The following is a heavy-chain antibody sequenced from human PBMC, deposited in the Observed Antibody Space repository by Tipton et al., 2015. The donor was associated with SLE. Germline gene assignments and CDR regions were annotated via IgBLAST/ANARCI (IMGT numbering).Heavy chain of an antibody. CDR1: GFTFSIYS. D-gene: IGHD3-10*01. J-gene: IGHJ3*02. CDR3: VRGSGNPAFNI. CDR2: IGSSVDST. Sequence: GSLRLSCAASGFTFSIYSMNWVRQAPGKGLEWVSYIGSSVDSTYYADSVKGRFTISRDNAKNLLYLQMNSLRAEDTAVYYCVRGSGNPAFNIWGQGAMATVSS. V-gene: IGHV3-48*01.